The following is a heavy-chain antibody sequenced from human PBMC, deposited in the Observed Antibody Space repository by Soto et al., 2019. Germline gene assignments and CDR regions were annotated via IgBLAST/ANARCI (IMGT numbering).Heavy chain of an antibody. CDR3: ARLGYCISTSCYGEIDP. D-gene: IGHD2-2*01. J-gene: IGHJ5*02. Sequence: SETLSLTCTVSGGSITSYNWNWLRQPPGKALEWIGYVYNSGSTNYNPSLKSRVTISVDTSKNQFSLKLSSVTAADTAVYYCARLGYCISTSCYGEIDPWGQGTLVTVSS. V-gene: IGHV4-59*08. CDR1: GGSITSYN. CDR2: VYNSGST.